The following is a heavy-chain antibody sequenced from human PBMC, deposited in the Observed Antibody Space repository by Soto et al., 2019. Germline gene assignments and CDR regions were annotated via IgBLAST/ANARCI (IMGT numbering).Heavy chain of an antibody. CDR3: ASSRIAAAGPLFDY. CDR2: ISSSSSTI. CDR1: GFTFSNAW. J-gene: IGHJ4*02. Sequence: GGSLRLSCAASGFTFSNAWMSWVRQAPGKGLEWVSYISSSSSTIYYADSVKGRFTISRDNAKNSLYLQMNSLRDEDTAVYYCASSRIAAAGPLFDYWGQGTLVTVSS. D-gene: IGHD6-13*01. V-gene: IGHV3-48*02.